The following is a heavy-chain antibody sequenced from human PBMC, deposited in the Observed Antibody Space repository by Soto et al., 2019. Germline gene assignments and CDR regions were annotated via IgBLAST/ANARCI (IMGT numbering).Heavy chain of an antibody. Sequence: EASVKVSCKAAGYTFTSYGISWGRKAHRQGLEWMGWISAYNGNTNYAQKLQGRVTMTTDTSTSTAYMELRSLRSDDTAVYYCARDLRYSSGWYGAPSDAFDIWGQGTMVTVSS. D-gene: IGHD6-19*01. CDR2: ISAYNGNT. J-gene: IGHJ3*02. V-gene: IGHV1-18*01. CDR3: ARDLRYSSGWYGAPSDAFDI. CDR1: GYTFTSYG.